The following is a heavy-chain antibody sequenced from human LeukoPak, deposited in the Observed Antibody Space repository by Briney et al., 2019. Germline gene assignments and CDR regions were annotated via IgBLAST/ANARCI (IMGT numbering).Heavy chain of an antibody. D-gene: IGHD6-13*01. V-gene: IGHV1-8*03. J-gene: IGHJ4*02. Sequence: ASVKVSCKASGYTFTSYDINWVRQATGQGLEWMGWMNPNSGNTGYAQKFQGRVTITRNTSISTAYMELSSLRPEDTAVYYCARDKGDRAAALGYWGQGTLVTVSS. CDR2: MNPNSGNT. CDR1: GYTFTSYD. CDR3: ARDKGDRAAALGY.